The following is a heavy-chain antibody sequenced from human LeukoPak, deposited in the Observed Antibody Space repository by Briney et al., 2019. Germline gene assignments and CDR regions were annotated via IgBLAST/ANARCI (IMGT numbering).Heavy chain of an antibody. CDR2: TSDSGDST. CDR1: GFTFSNYA. CDR3: AKTTAMTTVLSGFDY. J-gene: IGHJ4*02. Sequence: TGGSLRLSCAASGFTFSNYAMSWVRQAPGKGLEWVSGTSDSGDSTYYADSVKGRFTISRDNSKNTLYLQMNSLRAEDTAVYYCAKTTAMTTVLSGFDYWGQGTLVTVSS. V-gene: IGHV3-23*01. D-gene: IGHD4-23*01.